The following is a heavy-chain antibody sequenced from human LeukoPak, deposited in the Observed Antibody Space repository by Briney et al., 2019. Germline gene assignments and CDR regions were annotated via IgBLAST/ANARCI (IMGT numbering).Heavy chain of an antibody. CDR3: ASWSGSPRYYFDY. CDR1: GFTLSSYS. CDR2: ISFSSSYI. V-gene: IGHV3-21*06. J-gene: IGHJ4*02. Sequence: GGSLRLSCAASGFTLSSYSMNRVHQAPGKGLEWVSSISFSSSYIYYAASVKGRFTISRDNAKNSLYLQMNSLRAEDTAVYYCASWSGSPRYYFDYWGQGTLVTASS. D-gene: IGHD1-26*01.